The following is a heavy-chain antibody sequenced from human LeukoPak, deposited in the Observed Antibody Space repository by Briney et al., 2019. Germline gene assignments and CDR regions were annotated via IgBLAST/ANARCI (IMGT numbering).Heavy chain of an antibody. J-gene: IGHJ3*02. V-gene: IGHV3-74*01. Sequence: GGSLRLSCAASGFTFSSYWMHWVRQAPGKGLVWVSRINSDGSSTSYADSVKGRFTISRDNAKNTLYLQMNSLRAEDTAVYYCAREYGSGGFDAFDIWGQGTMVTVSS. D-gene: IGHD3-10*01. CDR1: GFTFSSYW. CDR2: INSDGSST. CDR3: AREYGSGGFDAFDI.